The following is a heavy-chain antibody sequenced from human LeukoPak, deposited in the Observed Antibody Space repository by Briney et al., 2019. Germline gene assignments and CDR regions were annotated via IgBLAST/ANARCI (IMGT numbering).Heavy chain of an antibody. Sequence: GGSLRLSCAASGFIFSTYAMSWVRQAPGKGLEWVAVISYDGSNKYYADSVKGRFTISRDNSKNTLYLQMNSLRAEDTAVYYCAREVGVRGVPGAFDIWGQGTMVTVSS. V-gene: IGHV3-30-3*01. CDR3: AREVGVRGVPGAFDI. D-gene: IGHD3-10*01. J-gene: IGHJ3*02. CDR2: ISYDGSNK. CDR1: GFIFSTYA.